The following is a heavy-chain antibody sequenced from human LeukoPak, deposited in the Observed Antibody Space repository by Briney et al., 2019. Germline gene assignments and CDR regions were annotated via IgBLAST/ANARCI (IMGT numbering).Heavy chain of an antibody. D-gene: IGHD1-7*01. J-gene: IGHJ6*02. CDR2: IYSGGST. Sequence: GGSLRLSCAASGFAVSSNFMSWVRQAPGKGLEWVSLIYSGGSTYYADSVKGRFTISRDISKNTLYLQMNSLRAEDTAVYYCARERLELPSYYYGMDVWGQGTTVTVSS. V-gene: IGHV3-66*01. CDR1: GFAVSSNF. CDR3: ARERLELPSYYYGMDV.